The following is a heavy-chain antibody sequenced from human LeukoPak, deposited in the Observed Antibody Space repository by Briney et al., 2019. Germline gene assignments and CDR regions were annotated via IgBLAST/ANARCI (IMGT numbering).Heavy chain of an antibody. CDR3: ARGDKFSGDY. CDR1: GFTFGDYA. Sequence: GGSLRLSCTASGFTFGDYAMSWVRQAPGKGLEWVANIHQDGNEKYYADSVKGRFTISRDNAKNSLYLQMNSLRVEDTAVYYCARGDKFSGDYWGQGTLVTVSS. V-gene: IGHV3-7*04. D-gene: IGHD2-15*01. CDR2: IHQDGNEK. J-gene: IGHJ4*02.